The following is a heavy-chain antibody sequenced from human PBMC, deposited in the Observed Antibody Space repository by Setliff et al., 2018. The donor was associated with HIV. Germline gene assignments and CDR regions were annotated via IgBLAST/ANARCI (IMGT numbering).Heavy chain of an antibody. J-gene: IGHJ6*02. CDR3: ARQSAAAGTWSYYYYYGMDV. CDR2: IYPGDSDT. Sequence: GESLTISCKDSGYSFTSYWIGWVRQMPGKGLEWMGIIYPGDSDTRYSPSFQGQVTISADKSISTAYLQWSSLKASDTAMYYCARQSAAAGTWSYYYYYGMDVWGQGTTVTVSS. D-gene: IGHD6-13*01. V-gene: IGHV5-51*01. CDR1: GYSFTSYW.